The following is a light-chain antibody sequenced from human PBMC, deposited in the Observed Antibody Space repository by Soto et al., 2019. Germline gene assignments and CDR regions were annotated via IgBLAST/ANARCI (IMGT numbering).Light chain of an antibody. V-gene: IGKV1-9*01. CDR3: QHLNHYPPFP. CDR2: GTF. Sequence: IQLTQSPSSLSASVGDRVSITCRASQDIQTYLAWYQQKRGEAPKLLISGTFTLQSGVPSRFNGSGAGTEFTLTISRLQPEDFATYYCQHLNHYPPFPFGPGTKVDLE. CDR1: QDIQTY. J-gene: IGKJ3*01.